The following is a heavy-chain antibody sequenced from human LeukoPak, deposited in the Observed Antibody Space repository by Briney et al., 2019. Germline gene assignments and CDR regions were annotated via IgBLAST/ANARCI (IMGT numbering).Heavy chain of an antibody. V-gene: IGHV3-33*01. Sequence: GTSLRLSCAASGFNFGVYGMHRVRQAPGKGLEWVGVIGHDGKYLKYVDSVRGRFTMSRDNSKNTLYLQMNSLRAEDTAVYYCARDFLYSGYDEYGMDVWGQGTTVTVSS. CDR2: IGHDGKYL. D-gene: IGHD5-12*01. CDR3: ARDFLYSGYDEYGMDV. CDR1: GFNFGVYG. J-gene: IGHJ6*02.